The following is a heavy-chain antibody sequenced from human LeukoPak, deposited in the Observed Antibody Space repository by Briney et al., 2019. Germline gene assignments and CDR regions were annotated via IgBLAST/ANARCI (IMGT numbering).Heavy chain of an antibody. Sequence: GGSLRLSCAASGFTFSDYYMSWIRQAPGKGLEWVSYISSSGSTIYYADSVKGRFTISRDNAKNSLYLQMNSLRAEDTAVYYCARALTYYYDSSGSADAFDIWGQGTMVTVSS. CDR1: GFTFSDYY. V-gene: IGHV3-11*01. CDR2: ISSSGSTI. D-gene: IGHD3-22*01. CDR3: ARALTYYYDSSGSADAFDI. J-gene: IGHJ3*02.